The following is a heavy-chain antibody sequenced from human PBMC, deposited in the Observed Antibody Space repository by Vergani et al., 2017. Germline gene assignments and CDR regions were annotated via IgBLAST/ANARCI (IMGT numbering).Heavy chain of an antibody. CDR3: ARDNDCWSGRINPGSEYFQH. CDR2: IIPIFGTA. CDR1: GGTFSSYA. Sequence: QVQLVQSGAEVKKPGSSVKVSCKASGGTFSSYAISWVRQAPGQGLEWMGGIIPIFGTANYAQKFQGRVTITADESTSTAYMELSSLRSEDTAVYYCARDNDCWSGRINPGSEYFQHWGQGTLVTVSS. D-gene: IGHD3-3*01. V-gene: IGHV1-69*01. J-gene: IGHJ1*01.